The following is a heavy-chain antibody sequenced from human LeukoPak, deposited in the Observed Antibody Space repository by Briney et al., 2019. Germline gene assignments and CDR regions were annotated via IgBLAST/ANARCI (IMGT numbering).Heavy chain of an antibody. CDR3: ARGSVLGSSSWFDP. CDR1: GYSFSGFF. D-gene: IGHD2-2*01. J-gene: IGHJ5*02. CDR2: ISPNRGDT. V-gene: IGHV1-2*02. Sequence: ASVKVSCKASGYSFSGFFIHWVRQAPGQGLEWMGWISPNRGDTNYAQKFKGRVTMTTDTSLNTIYMQLSSLRLDDTAVYFCARGSVLGSSSWFDPWGQGTLVTVSS.